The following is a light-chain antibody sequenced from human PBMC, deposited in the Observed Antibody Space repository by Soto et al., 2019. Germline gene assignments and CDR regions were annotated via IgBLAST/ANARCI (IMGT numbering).Light chain of an antibody. V-gene: IGLV2-14*03. Sequence: QSALTQPTSVSGSPGQSLTISCTGTSSDVGRYNYVSWYQQYPGKAPKLILYDVNNRPSGVSNRFSGSKSADTASLTISGLQAEDEADYFCASYTTSNTLPYVFGTGTKVTVL. CDR3: ASYTTSNTLPYV. CDR1: SSDVGRYNY. J-gene: IGLJ1*01. CDR2: DVN.